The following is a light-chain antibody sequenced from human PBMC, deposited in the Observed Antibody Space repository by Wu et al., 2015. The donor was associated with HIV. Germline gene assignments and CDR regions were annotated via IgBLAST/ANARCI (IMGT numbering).Light chain of an antibody. CDR2: AAS. V-gene: IGKV1-27*01. Sequence: VGDRVTITLTGQVRAFSNFLAXYQQKPGKPPKVLIYAASTLQSGVPSRFSGSGSGTDFTLTISSLRPEDVATYYCQKYNTAPWTFGQGTKVEMK. CDR1: RAFSNF. J-gene: IGKJ1*01. CDR3: QKYNTAPWT.